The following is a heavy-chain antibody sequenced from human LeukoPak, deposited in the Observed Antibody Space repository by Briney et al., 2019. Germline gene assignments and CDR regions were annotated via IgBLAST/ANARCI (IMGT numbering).Heavy chain of an antibody. CDR1: GFTFSDYY. Sequence: GGSLSLSFAASGFTFSDYYMNWIRQTPGKGLEWISYISQSGGIVNYADSVEGRFTISRDNAKNSVNLEMNNLRVEDTAVYYCVKTARLADYWGQGTLVTVSP. D-gene: IGHD6-6*01. CDR3: VKTARLADY. J-gene: IGHJ4*02. CDR2: ISQSGGIV. V-gene: IGHV3-11*04.